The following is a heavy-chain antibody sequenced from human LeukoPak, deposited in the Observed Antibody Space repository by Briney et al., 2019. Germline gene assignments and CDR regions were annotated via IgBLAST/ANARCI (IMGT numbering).Heavy chain of an antibody. V-gene: IGHV3-30-3*01. J-gene: IGHJ4*02. CDR1: GFTFSSYA. Sequence: PGRSLRLSCAASGFTFSSYAMHWVRQAPGKGLEWVAVISYDGSNKYYADSVKGRFTISRDNSKNTLYLQMNSLRAEDTAVYYCASLDHPDSGGQGPLVPVSS. CDR3: ASLDHPDS. CDR2: ISYDGSNK.